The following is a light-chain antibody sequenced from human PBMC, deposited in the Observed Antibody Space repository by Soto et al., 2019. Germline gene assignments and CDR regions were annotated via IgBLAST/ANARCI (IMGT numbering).Light chain of an antibody. CDR2: GAS. CDR1: QSVSSSY. Sequence: EIVLTQSPGTLSLSPGERATLSCRSSQSVSSSYLAWYQQKPGQAPRLIIYGASSRATGIPDRFSGSGSGTDFTLTISRLEPEDFAVYYCQQYGSSPRTLGQGTKVDIK. J-gene: IGKJ1*01. CDR3: QQYGSSPRT. V-gene: IGKV3-20*01.